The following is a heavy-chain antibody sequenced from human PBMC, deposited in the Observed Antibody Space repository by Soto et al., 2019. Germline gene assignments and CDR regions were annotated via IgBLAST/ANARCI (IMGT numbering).Heavy chain of an antibody. CDR3: ARGGTYSGGGNFDY. D-gene: IGHD3-16*01. Sequence: QVQLQQWGAGLLKPSETLSLTCAVYGGSFSGYYWSWIRQPPGKGLEWIGEINHSGSTNYNPSLKSRVTISVDTSKNKFSLQLSSVTAADTAVYYCARGGTYSGGGNFDYWGPGTLVTVSS. V-gene: IGHV4-34*01. CDR2: INHSGST. CDR1: GGSFSGYY. J-gene: IGHJ4*02.